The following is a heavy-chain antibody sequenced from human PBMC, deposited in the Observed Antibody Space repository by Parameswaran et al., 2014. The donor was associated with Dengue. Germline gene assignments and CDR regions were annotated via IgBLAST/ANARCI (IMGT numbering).Heavy chain of an antibody. CDR1: GGSFSGYY. J-gene: IGHJ4*02. Sequence: SETLSLTCAVYGGSFSGYYWSWIRQPPGKGLEWIGEINHSGSTNYNPSLKSRVTVSVDTSKNQFSLKLSSVTAADTAVYYCARGPVFYRRTDKAPLDYWGQGTLVTVSS. V-gene: IGHV4-34*01. CDR2: INHSGST. CDR3: ARGPVFYRRTDKAPLDY.